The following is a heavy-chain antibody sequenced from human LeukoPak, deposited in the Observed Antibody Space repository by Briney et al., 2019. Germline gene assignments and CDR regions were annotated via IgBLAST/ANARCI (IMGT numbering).Heavy chain of an antibody. J-gene: IGHJ3*02. D-gene: IGHD2/OR15-2a*01. Sequence: GSLRLSCAASGFPFSSYEMNWVRQAPGKGLEWVSYISSSGSTIYYADSVKGRFTISRDNVKKSLYLQMNSLRAEDTAVYYCARDLFLWGAFDIWGQGTMVTVSS. CDR3: ARDLFLWGAFDI. V-gene: IGHV3-48*03. CDR2: ISSSGSTI. CDR1: GFPFSSYE.